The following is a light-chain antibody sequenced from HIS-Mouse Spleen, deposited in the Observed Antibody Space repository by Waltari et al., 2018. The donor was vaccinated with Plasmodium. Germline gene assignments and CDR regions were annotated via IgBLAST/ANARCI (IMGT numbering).Light chain of an antibody. CDR1: QSVSSY. CDR3: QQRSNWLT. V-gene: IGKV3-11*01. J-gene: IGKJ4*01. CDR2: DAS. Sequence: EIVLTQSPATLSLSPGERATLSCRASQSVSSYLAWYQQKPGQAPRLLIYDASNMATGIPARFRGSGSGTDFTLTISSLEPEDFAVYYCQQRSNWLTFGGGTKVEIK.